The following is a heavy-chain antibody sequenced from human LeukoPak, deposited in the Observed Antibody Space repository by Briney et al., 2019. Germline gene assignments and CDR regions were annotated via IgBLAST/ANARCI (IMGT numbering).Heavy chain of an antibody. Sequence: GGSLRLSCADSGFTFSNFWMSWVRQAPGKGLEWVANINQDGTEKYYVDSVKGRFTISRDNAKTSLYLQMNSLRAEDTAVYYCAKDGQYQLLTHYYYYMDVWGKGTTVTISS. V-gene: IGHV3-7*01. D-gene: IGHD2-2*01. CDR2: INQDGTEK. CDR1: GFTFSNFW. J-gene: IGHJ6*03. CDR3: AKDGQYQLLTHYYYYMDV.